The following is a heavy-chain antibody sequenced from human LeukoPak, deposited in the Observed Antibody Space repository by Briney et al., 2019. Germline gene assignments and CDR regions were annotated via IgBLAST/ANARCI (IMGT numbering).Heavy chain of an antibody. Sequence: SETLSLTCTVSGGSFGISSYYWAWTRQTPGMGLEWIGSIYYRGDTLYKPSLQSRVTISLDTSKSQFSLTLNSATAADTAVYYCARHGLPYFDYWGQGAPVTVSS. J-gene: IGHJ4*02. CDR3: ARHGLPYFDY. V-gene: IGHV4-39*01. D-gene: IGHD3/OR15-3a*01. CDR1: GGSFGISSYY. CDR2: IYYRGDT.